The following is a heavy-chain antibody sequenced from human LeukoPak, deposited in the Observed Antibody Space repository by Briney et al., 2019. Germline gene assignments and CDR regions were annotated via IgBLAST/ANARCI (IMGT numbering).Heavy chain of an antibody. CDR3: ARSSSWYSGALDY. CDR2: IHPGDSDT. Sequence: GESLKISCKGSGYSFTSYWIGWVRQMPGKGLEWMGIIHPGDSDTRYSPSFQGQVTISADKSISTAYLQWSSLKASDTAMYYCARSSSWYSGALDYWGQGTLVTVSS. CDR1: GYSFTSYW. V-gene: IGHV5-51*01. J-gene: IGHJ4*02. D-gene: IGHD6-13*01.